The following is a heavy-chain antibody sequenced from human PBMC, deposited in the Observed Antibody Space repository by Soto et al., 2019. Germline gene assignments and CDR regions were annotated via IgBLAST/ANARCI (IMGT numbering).Heavy chain of an antibody. D-gene: IGHD2-2*01. CDR2: IYYSGST. CDR3: ARTCSSTSCYGAFDI. V-gene: IGHV4-59*01. Sequence: PSETLSLTCTVSGGSISSYYWSWIRQPPGKGLEWIGYIYYSGSTNYNPSLKSRVTISVDTSKNQFSLKLSSVTAADTAVYYCARTCSSTSCYGAFDIRGQGTMVTVSS. J-gene: IGHJ3*02. CDR1: GGSISSYY.